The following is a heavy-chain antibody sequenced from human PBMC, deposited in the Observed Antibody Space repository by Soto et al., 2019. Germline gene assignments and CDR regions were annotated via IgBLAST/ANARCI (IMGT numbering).Heavy chain of an antibody. D-gene: IGHD3-3*01. CDR2: INPSGGSI. CDR3: ASPAADFWSGYSEYYYYYGMDV. J-gene: IGHJ6*02. V-gene: IGHV1-46*01. CDR1: GYTFTSYY. Sequence: ASVKVSCKASGYTFTSYYMHWVRQAPGQGLEWMGIINPSGGSISYAQKFQGRVTMTRDTSTSTVYMELSSLRSEDTAVYYCASPAADFWSGYSEYYYYYGMDVWGQGTTVTVSS.